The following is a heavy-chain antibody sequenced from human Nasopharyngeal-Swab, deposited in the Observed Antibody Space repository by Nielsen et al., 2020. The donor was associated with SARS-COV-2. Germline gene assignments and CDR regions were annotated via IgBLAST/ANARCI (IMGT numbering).Heavy chain of an antibody. CDR3: ATDAPGSGFALDT. CDR2: IYSGGST. J-gene: IGHJ3*02. CDR1: GFTVSSNY. V-gene: IGHV3-66*01. D-gene: IGHD3-22*01. Sequence: GGSLRLSCAASGFTVSSNYMSGGRQAPGKGLEWVSVIYSGGSTYYADSVKGRFTISRDNSKNPLYLQMNSLRAEDTAVYYCATDAPGSGFALDTWGQGTMVTVLS.